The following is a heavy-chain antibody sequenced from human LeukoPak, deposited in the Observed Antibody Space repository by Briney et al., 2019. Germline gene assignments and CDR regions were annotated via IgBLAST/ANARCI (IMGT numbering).Heavy chain of an antibody. CDR2: ISDSGGTT. V-gene: IGHV3-23*01. CDR3: AKYCSGATCSGY. Sequence: PGGSLRLSCAASGSTFSTYAMSWVRQAAGKGLEWVSAISDSGGTTYYADSVKGRFTISRDNSKNTLYLQMNSLRAEDTAKYYCAKYCSGATCSGYWGQGTLVTVSS. CDR1: GSTFSTYA. D-gene: IGHD2-15*01. J-gene: IGHJ4*02.